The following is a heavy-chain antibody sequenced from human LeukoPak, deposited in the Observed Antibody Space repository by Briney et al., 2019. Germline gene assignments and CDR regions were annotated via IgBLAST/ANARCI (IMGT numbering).Heavy chain of an antibody. V-gene: IGHV4-30-2*01. CDR3: ARAANEYSSRNNWFDP. J-gene: IGHJ5*02. D-gene: IGHD6-6*01. Sequence: SQTLSLTCTVSGGSISSGGYYWSWIRQPPGKGLEWIGYIYHSGSTYYNPSLKSRVTISVDRSKNQFSLKLSSVTAADTAVYYCARAANEYSSRNNWFDPWGQGTLVTVSS. CDR1: GGSISSGGYY. CDR2: IYHSGST.